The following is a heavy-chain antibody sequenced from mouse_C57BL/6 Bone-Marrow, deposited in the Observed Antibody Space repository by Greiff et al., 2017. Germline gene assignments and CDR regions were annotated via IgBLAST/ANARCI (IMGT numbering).Heavy chain of an antibody. J-gene: IGHJ4*01. CDR1: GYSITSGYY. CDR3: ASKDAMDY. Sequence: EVQLQQSGPGLVKPSQSLSLTCSVTGYSITSGYYWNWIRQFPGNKLEWMGYISYDGSNNYNPSLKNRISITRDTSKNQFFLKLNSVTTEDTATYYCASKDAMDYWGQGTSGTVSS. V-gene: IGHV3-6*01. CDR2: ISYDGSN. D-gene: IGHD1-3*01.